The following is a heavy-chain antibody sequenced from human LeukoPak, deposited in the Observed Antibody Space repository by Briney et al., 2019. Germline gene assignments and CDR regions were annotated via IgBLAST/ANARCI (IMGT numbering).Heavy chain of an antibody. CDR3: AKGLGYDSSGYYSGFDY. CDR1: GFTFGSYA. D-gene: IGHD3-22*01. CDR2: ISGSGGST. Sequence: GGSLRLSCAASGFTFGSYAMSWVRQAPGKGLEWVSAISGSGGSTYYADSVKGRFTISRDNSKNTLYLQMNSLRAEDTAVYYCAKGLGYDSSGYYSGFDYWGQGTLVTVSS. V-gene: IGHV3-23*01. J-gene: IGHJ4*02.